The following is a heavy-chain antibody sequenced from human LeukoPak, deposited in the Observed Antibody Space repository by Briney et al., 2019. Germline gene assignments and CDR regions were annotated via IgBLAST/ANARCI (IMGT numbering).Heavy chain of an antibody. V-gene: IGHV1-18*01. CDR3: ARLFGYSSSYYYGMDV. J-gene: IGHJ6*02. Sequence: GASVKVSCKASGYTFTSYGISWVRQAPGQGLEWMGWISAYNGNTNYAQKLQGRVTMTTDTSTSTAYMELRSLRSDDTAVYYCARLFGYSSSYYYGMDVWGQGTTVTVSS. D-gene: IGHD3-22*01. CDR1: GYTFTSYG. CDR2: ISAYNGNT.